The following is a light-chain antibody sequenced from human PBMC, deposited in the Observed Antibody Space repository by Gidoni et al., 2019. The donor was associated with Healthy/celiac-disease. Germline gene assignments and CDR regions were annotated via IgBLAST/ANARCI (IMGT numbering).Light chain of an antibody. CDR2: AAS. CDR3: QQSYSTPRT. Sequence: DIQMTQSPSSLSATVGDRVTITCRASQSISSYLNWYQQKPGNAPKLLIDAASSLQSGVPSRFSGSGSGTDFTLTISSLQPEDFATYYCQQSYSTPRTFGGGTKVEIK. J-gene: IGKJ4*01. V-gene: IGKV1-39*01. CDR1: QSISSY.